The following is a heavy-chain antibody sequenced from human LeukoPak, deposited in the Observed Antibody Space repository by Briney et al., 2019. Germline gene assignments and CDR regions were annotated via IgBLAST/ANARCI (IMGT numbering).Heavy chain of an antibody. D-gene: IGHD2-8*01. CDR2: IYYSGST. CDR1: GGSISSYY. V-gene: IGHV4-59*08. Sequence: SETLSLTCTVSGGSISSYYWSWIRQPPGKGLEWIGYIYYSGSTNYNPSLKSRVTISVDTSKNQFSLKLSSVTAADTAVYYCARRIVLMVYACYYYYMDVWGKGTTVTVSS. CDR3: ARRIVLMVYACYYYYMDV. J-gene: IGHJ6*03.